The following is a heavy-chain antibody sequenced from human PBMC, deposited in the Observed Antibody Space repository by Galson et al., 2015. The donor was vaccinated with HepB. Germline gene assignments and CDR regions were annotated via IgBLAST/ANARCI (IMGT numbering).Heavy chain of an antibody. V-gene: IGHV1-69*04. J-gene: IGHJ5*02. D-gene: IGHD5-18*01. Sequence: SVKVSCKASGGTFSSYAISWVRQAPGQGLEWMGRIIPILGIANYAQKFQGRVTITADKSTSTAYMELSSLRSEDTAVYYCASSTAEDTAMAWGQGTLVTVSS. CDR1: GGTFSSYA. CDR2: IIPILGIA. CDR3: ASSTAEDTAMA.